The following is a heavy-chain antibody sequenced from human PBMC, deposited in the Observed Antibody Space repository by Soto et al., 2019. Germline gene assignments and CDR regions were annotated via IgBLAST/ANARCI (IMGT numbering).Heavy chain of an antibody. CDR3: ARDIHMVRGVIQDWFDP. V-gene: IGHV4-30-4*01. J-gene: IGHJ5*02. CDR1: GGSVSSGDYY. Sequence: TLSLTCTVSGGSVSSGDYYWSWIRQPPGKGLEWIGYIYYSGSTYYNPSLKSRVTISVDTSKNQFSLKLSSVTAADTAVYYCARDIHMVRGVIQDWFDPCGQRTLVTVSS. CDR2: IYYSGST. D-gene: IGHD3-10*01.